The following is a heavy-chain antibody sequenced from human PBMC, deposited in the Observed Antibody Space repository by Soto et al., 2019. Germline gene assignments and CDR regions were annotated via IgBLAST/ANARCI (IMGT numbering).Heavy chain of an antibody. Sequence: SETLSLTCTVSGGSLSSGGFYWSWIRQHPGKGLEWIGYIYYSGSTYYNPSLKSRVTISVDTSKNQFSLKLSSVTAADTAVYYWACVAKTIDWLDNWGQGTLDTVFS. CDR3: ACVAKTIDWLDN. J-gene: IGHJ5*01. V-gene: IGHV4-31*03. CDR2: IYYSGST. CDR1: GGSLSSGGFY.